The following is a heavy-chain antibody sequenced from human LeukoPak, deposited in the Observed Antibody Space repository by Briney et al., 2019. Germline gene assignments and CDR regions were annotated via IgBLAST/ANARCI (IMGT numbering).Heavy chain of an antibody. CDR2: INPNSGGT. CDR3: ARDKNTYYYDSSGYPNY. D-gene: IGHD3-22*01. Sequence: SVKVSCTASGYTFTGYYMHWVRQAPGQGLEWVGWINPNSGGTNYAQKFQGRVTMTRDTAISTAYMELSRLRSDDTAVYYCARDKNTYYYDSSGYPNYWGQGTLVTVSS. V-gene: IGHV1-2*02. CDR1: GYTFTGYY. J-gene: IGHJ4*02.